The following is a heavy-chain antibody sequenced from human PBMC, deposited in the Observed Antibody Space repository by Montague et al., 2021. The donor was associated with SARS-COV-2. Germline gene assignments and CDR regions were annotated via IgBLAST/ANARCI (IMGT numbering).Heavy chain of an antibody. D-gene: IGHD3-10*01. J-gene: IGHJ4*02. Sequence: QSVAEVKTPGESLKISCKGSGYSFTSYWVGWVRQMPGKGLEWMGIIYPDDSDTRYSPSFQGQVTISADKSISTAYLQWSSLKASDTAMYYCARLSYYGSGIYPFDYWGQGTLVTVSS. CDR2: IYPDDSDT. CDR1: GYSFTSYW. CDR3: ARLSYYGSGIYPFDY. V-gene: IGHV5-51*01.